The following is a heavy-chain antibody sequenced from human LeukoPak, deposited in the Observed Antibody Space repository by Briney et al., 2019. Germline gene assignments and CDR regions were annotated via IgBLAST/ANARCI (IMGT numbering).Heavy chain of an antibody. J-gene: IGHJ5*02. CDR3: ATDRGHYYDSSGSGRFDP. Sequence: ASVKVSCKVSGYTLTELSMHWVRQAPGKGLEWMGGFDPEDGETIYAQKFQGRVTMTEDTSTDTAYMELSSLRSEDTAVYYCATDRGHYYDSSGSGRFDPWGQGTLVTVSS. CDR1: GYTLTELS. D-gene: IGHD3-22*01. CDR2: FDPEDGET. V-gene: IGHV1-24*01.